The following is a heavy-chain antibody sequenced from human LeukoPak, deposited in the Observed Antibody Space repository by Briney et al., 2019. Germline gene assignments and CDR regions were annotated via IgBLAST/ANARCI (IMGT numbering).Heavy chain of an antibody. CDR3: AKAPNYYFVSDTYYYFDY. D-gene: IGHD3/OR15-3a*01. J-gene: IGHJ4*02. CDR1: SASISTYY. V-gene: IGHV4-59*01. CDR2: IYHSGTS. Sequence: PSETLSLTCTVSSASISTYYWSWIRQPPGKGLEWIGYIYHSGTSNYNPSLKSRVTMSVDTSKSQFSLSLSSVTSADTAVYYCAKAPNYYFVSDTYYYFDYGGKGILVTVSS.